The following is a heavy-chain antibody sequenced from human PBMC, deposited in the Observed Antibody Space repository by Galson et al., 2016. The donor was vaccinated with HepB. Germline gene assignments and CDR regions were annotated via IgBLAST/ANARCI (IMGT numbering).Heavy chain of an antibody. CDR2: ISGDSSTI. CDR3: AKPFLSSGLYYFDY. J-gene: IGHJ4*02. V-gene: IGHV3-48*02. Sequence: SLRLSCAASGFTFSSSAMNWVRQAPGKGLEWLSHISGDSSTIYYADSVKGRFTVSRDNAKNSLYLQMNSLRDDDTAVYYCAKPFLSSGLYYFDYWGRGTLVTVAS. D-gene: IGHD6-19*01. CDR1: GFTFSSSA.